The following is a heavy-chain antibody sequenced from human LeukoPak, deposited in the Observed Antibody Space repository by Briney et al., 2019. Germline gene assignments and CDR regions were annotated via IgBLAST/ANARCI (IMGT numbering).Heavy chain of an antibody. CDR3: AEEGFDS. J-gene: IGHJ4*02. Sequence: PGGFLRLSCAASGFTFSSYVMSWVRQAPGKGLEWVSSISNSGGSTYYADSVKGRFTIFRDNSKNTLYLQMNSPRAEDTAVYCCAEEGFDSWGQGTLVTVSS. V-gene: IGHV3-23*01. CDR2: ISNSGGST. CDR1: GFTFSSYV.